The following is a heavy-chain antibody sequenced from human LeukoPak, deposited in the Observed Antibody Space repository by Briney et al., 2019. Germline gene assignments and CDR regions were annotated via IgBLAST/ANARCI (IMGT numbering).Heavy chain of an antibody. CDR3: ARDRWDIVVVPAAPGQNYYYYGMDV. D-gene: IGHD2-2*01. CDR1: GFTFSSYA. J-gene: IGHJ6*02. V-gene: IGHV3-23*01. Sequence: PGGSLRLSCAASGFTFSSYAMSWVRQAPGKGLEWVSAISGSGGSTYYADSVKGRFTISRDNSKNTLYLQMNSLRAEDTAVYYCARDRWDIVVVPAAPGQNYYYYGMDVWGQGTTVSVSS. CDR2: ISGSGGST.